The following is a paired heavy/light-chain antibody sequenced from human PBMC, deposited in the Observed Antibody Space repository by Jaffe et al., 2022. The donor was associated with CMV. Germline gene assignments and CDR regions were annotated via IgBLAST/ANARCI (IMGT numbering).Heavy chain of an antibody. CDR3: ARGPRVDIDLVYYSYMDV. CDR1: GYTFTGYY. Sequence: QVQLVQSGAEVKKPGASVKVSCKASGYTFTGYYIHWVRQAPGQGLEWMGWINPNSGDTNYAQKFQAWVTMTRDTSISTAYMELRRLTSDDTAVYYCARGPRVDIDLVYYSYMDVWGKGTTVTVSS. V-gene: IGHV1-2*04. D-gene: IGHD5-12*01. CDR2: INPNSGDT. J-gene: IGHJ6*03.
Light chain of an antibody. Sequence: DIQMTQSPSSVSASVGDRVTITCRASQGISTYLAWYQQKPGKAPKLLIYAASSLQSGVPSRFSGSGSGTDFTLTISSLQPEDFATYFCQQAKSFPLTFGGETKIEIK. J-gene: IGKJ4*01. CDR1: QGISTY. V-gene: IGKV1-12*01. CDR3: QQAKSFPLT. CDR2: AAS.